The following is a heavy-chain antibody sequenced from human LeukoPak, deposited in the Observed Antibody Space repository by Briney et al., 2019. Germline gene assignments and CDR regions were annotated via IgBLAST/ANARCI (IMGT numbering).Heavy chain of an antibody. Sequence: GASVKVSCKASGGTFSSYAISWVRQAPGQGLEWMGGIIPIFGTANYAQKFQGRVTITTDESTSTAYMELSSLRSEDTAVYYCARASSGYYYTLGFDYWGQGTLVTVSS. D-gene: IGHD3-22*01. CDR3: ARASSGYYYTLGFDY. CDR1: GGTFSSYA. V-gene: IGHV1-69*05. CDR2: IIPIFGTA. J-gene: IGHJ4*02.